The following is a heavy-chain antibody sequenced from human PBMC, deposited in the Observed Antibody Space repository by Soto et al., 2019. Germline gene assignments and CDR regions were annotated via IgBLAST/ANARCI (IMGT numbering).Heavy chain of an antibody. D-gene: IGHD3-3*01. Sequence: ASVKVSCKASGYTFTSYGISWVRQAPGQGLEWMGWISAYNGNTNYAQKLQGRVTMTADTSTSTAYMELRSLRSDDTAVYYCARDARITIFGVVTDYYGMDVWGQGTTVTVSS. CDR1: GYTFTSYG. J-gene: IGHJ6*02. CDR2: ISAYNGNT. V-gene: IGHV1-18*04. CDR3: ARDARITIFGVVTDYYGMDV.